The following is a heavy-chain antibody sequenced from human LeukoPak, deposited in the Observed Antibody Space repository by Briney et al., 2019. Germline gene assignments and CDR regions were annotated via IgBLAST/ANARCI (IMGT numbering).Heavy chain of an antibody. Sequence: SETLSLTCAVSGYSISSGYYRGWIRQPPGKGLEWIGSIYHSGSTYYNPSLKSRVTISVDTSKNQFSLKLSSVTAADTAVYYCARHRGMTTVTVGWFDPWGQGTLVTVSS. CDR1: GYSISSGYY. V-gene: IGHV4-38-2*01. J-gene: IGHJ5*02. CDR2: IYHSGST. D-gene: IGHD4-11*01. CDR3: ARHRGMTTVTVGWFDP.